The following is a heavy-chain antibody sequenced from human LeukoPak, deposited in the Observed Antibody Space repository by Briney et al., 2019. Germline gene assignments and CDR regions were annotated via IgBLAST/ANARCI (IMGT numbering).Heavy chain of an antibody. Sequence: SETLSLTCTVSGVSISSYYWSWIRQPPGKGLEWIGYIYDSGSTNYNPSLKSRVTISVDTSKDQFSLKLSSATAADTAVYYCARDTPNYYDSSGRDGDYWGQGTLVTVSS. CDR1: GVSISSYY. D-gene: IGHD3-22*01. CDR3: ARDTPNYYDSSGRDGDY. V-gene: IGHV4-59*12. J-gene: IGHJ4*02. CDR2: IYDSGST.